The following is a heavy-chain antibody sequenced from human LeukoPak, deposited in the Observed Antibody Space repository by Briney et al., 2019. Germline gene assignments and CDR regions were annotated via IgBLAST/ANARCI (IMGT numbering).Heavy chain of an antibody. V-gene: IGHV4-4*07. CDR3: ARDIPTYYYGLGSSQRHDY. D-gene: IGHD3-10*01. CDR1: GGYISTYY. CDR2: TYSSGSA. Sequence: SETLSLTCTVSGGYISTYYWSWIRQSAGKGLEWIGRTYSSGSANYNPSLKSRLAMSVDTSKNQFSLSLSSVTAADTAVYYCARDIPTYYYGLGSSQRHDYWGQGTLVTVSS. J-gene: IGHJ4*02.